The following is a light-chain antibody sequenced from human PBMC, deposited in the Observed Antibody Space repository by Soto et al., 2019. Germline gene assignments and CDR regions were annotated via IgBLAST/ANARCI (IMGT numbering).Light chain of an antibody. J-gene: IGLJ3*02. Sequence: QAVVTQPPSASGTPGQGVTISCSGRSSNVGSKSVNWYRQVPGTAPKLLVDSNNKRPSGVPDRVSGSKSGTSASLVISGLQSEDEADYYCAAWDESLNGVVFGGGTKLTVL. CDR2: SNN. V-gene: IGLV1-44*01. CDR1: SSNVGSKS. CDR3: AAWDESLNGVV.